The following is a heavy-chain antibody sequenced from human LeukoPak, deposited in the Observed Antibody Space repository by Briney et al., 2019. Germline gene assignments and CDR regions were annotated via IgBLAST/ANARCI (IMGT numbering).Heavy chain of an antibody. D-gene: IGHD6-13*01. J-gene: IGHJ4*02. CDR3: ARGHDSSSLYSPHDY. CDR2: INPNSGGT. V-gene: IGHV1-2*02. Sequence: GASVKVSCKASGYTFTGYYVHWVRQAPGQGLEWMGWINPNSGGTNSAQKFQGRVTMTRDTSINTAYMELNRLRSDDTAVYYCARGHDSSSLYSPHDYWGQGTLVTVSS. CDR1: GYTFTGYY.